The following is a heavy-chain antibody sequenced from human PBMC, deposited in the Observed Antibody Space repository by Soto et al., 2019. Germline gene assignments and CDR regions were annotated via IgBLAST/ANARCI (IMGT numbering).Heavy chain of an antibody. J-gene: IGHJ4*02. CDR1: GFTVSSSY. V-gene: IGHV3-66*01. Sequence: GGSLRLSCAASGFTVSSSYMSWVRQAPGKRLEWVSVIYAGGDTFYADSVKGRFTISGDNSENMVFLHMNSLRPEDTAVYHCAKDTYFRDSSGYYVFDYWGQGPLVTAPQ. D-gene: IGHD3-22*01. CDR3: AKDTYFRDSSGYYVFDY. CDR2: IYAGGDT.